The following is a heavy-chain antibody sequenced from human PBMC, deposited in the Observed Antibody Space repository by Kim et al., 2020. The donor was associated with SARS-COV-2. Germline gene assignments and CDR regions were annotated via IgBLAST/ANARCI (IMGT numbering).Heavy chain of an antibody. CDR1: GYTFGSYA. CDR3: VRDWYKWNYYGMDV. D-gene: IGHD1-20*01. CDR2: INAGNGNT. Sequence: PSVKVSCKASGYTFGSYAMHWVRQAPGQRLEWMGWINAGNGNTKYSQKFQGRVTITRDTSASTVYMELSSLRSEDTALYYCVRDWYKWNYYGMDVWGQGT. V-gene: IGHV1-3*01. J-gene: IGHJ6*02.